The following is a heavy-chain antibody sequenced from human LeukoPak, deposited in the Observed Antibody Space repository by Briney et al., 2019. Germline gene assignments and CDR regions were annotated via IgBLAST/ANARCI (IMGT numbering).Heavy chain of an antibody. V-gene: IGHV3-23*01. J-gene: IGHJ2*01. Sequence: GGSLRLSCAASGFTFKNYAMDWVRQAPGKGLEWVSLISRSGATTYYADSVKGRFTISRDNSRNTLYLQMTSLRAEDTAVYYCARDPGDRWFFDLWGRGTLVTVSS. CDR1: GFTFKNYA. CDR3: ARDPGDRWFFDL. D-gene: IGHD7-27*01. CDR2: ISRSGATT.